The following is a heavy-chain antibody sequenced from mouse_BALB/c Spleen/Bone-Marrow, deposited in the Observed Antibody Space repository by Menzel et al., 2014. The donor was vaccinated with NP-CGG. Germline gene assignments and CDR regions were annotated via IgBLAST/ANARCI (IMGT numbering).Heavy chain of an antibody. Sequence: EVQLQQSGAELVKPGASVKLSCTASGFNIKDTYMHWVRQRPEQGLEWIGRIDPANGNTKYDPKFQGKATITADTSSNTAYLQLSSLTSEDTAVYYCASYYYGRSSFTYRGQGTLVTVSA. J-gene: IGHJ3*01. D-gene: IGHD1-1*01. V-gene: IGHV14-3*02. CDR2: IDPANGNT. CDR1: GFNIKDTY. CDR3: ASYYYGRSSFTY.